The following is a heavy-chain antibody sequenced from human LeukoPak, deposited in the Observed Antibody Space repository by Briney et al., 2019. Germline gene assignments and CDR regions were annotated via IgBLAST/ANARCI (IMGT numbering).Heavy chain of an antibody. CDR3: ARGEGTTVSVSSTYYFDY. Sequence: SETLSLPCAVSGGSISSSNWWSWVRQPPGKGLEWIGEIYHSGSTNYNPSLKSRVTISVDTSKNQFSLKLSSVTAADTAVYYCARGEGTTVSVSSTYYFDYWGQGTLVTVSS. CDR2: IYHSGST. D-gene: IGHD1-7*01. J-gene: IGHJ4*02. CDR1: GGSISSSNW. V-gene: IGHV4-4*02.